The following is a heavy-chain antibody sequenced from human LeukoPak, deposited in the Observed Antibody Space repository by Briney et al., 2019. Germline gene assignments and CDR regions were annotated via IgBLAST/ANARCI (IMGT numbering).Heavy chain of an antibody. Sequence: GASVKVSCKASGYTFTSYAMHWVRQAPGQRLEWMGWINAGNGNTKNSQKFQGRVTITRDTSASTAYMELSSLRSEDTAVYYCARDRVPRVVATMGVWGQGTLVTVSS. D-gene: IGHD5-12*01. J-gene: IGHJ4*02. CDR1: GYTFTSYA. V-gene: IGHV1-3*01. CDR2: INAGNGNT. CDR3: ARDRVPRVVATMGV.